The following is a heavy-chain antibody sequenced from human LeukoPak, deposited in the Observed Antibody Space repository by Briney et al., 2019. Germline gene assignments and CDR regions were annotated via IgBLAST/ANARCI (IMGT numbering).Heavy chain of an antibody. D-gene: IGHD1-26*01. CDR3: AKSGHTDAFDI. J-gene: IGHJ3*02. CDR2: ISPGSTRT. Sequence: QAGGSLRLSCAASGFSFNNFAMSWVRQAPGKGLEWVSAISPGSTRTYYAASVKGRFTISRDNSKNTLYLQMNSLRAEDTAVYYCAKSGHTDAFDIWGQGTMVTVSS. CDR1: GFSFNNFA. V-gene: IGHV3-23*01.